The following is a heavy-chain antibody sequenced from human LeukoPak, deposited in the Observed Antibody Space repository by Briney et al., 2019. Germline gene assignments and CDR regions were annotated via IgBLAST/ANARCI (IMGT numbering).Heavy chain of an antibody. Sequence: SETLSLTCTVSGGSISPYYWSWIRQPPGKGLEWIGYIYHSGATNYNPALKSRVTFSLDTSKNQFSLLLTSVSAADTAVYYCARHIGYDSSGYYLGFDYWGQGTLVTVSS. CDR2: IYHSGAT. J-gene: IGHJ4*02. D-gene: IGHD3-22*01. V-gene: IGHV4-59*08. CDR3: ARHIGYDSSGYYLGFDY. CDR1: GGSISPYY.